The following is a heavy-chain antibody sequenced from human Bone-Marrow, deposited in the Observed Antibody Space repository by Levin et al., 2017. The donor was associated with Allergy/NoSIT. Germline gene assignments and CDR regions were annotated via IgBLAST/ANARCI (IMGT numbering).Heavy chain of an antibody. V-gene: IGHV1-18*01. J-gene: IGHJ4*02. CDR1: GYTFTTYG. CDR3: ARDVPDYDFWSGSLGLDY. Sequence: GESLKISCKASGYTFTTYGISWVRQAPGQGLEWMGWISAFTGNTDYAQKLQGRVTMTTDTSTSTAYMELRGLKSDDTAVYYCARDVPDYDFWSGSLGLDYWGQGTLVTVSS. D-gene: IGHD3-3*01. CDR2: ISAFTGNT.